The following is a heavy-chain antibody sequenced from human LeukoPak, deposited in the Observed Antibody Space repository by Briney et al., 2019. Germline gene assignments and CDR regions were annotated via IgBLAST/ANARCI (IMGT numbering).Heavy chain of an antibody. J-gene: IGHJ4*02. CDR2: IYHSGST. CDR1: GYSISSGYY. D-gene: IGHD4-17*01. Sequence: LETLSLTCAVSGYSISSGYYWGWIRQPPGKGLEWIGSIYHSGSTYYNPSLKSRVTISVDTSKNQFSLKLSSVTAADTAVYYCARIATTVTTEHDYWGQGTLVTVSS. V-gene: IGHV4-38-2*01. CDR3: ARIATTVTTEHDY.